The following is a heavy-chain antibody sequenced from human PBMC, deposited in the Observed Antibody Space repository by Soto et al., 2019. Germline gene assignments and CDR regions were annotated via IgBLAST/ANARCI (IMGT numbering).Heavy chain of an antibody. J-gene: IGHJ5*02. D-gene: IGHD1-7*01. CDR2: ISGSGGST. CDR1: GFTFNTYA. CDR3: AKDRVTGTTGGSSWFDP. V-gene: IGHV3-23*01. Sequence: GGSLRLSCAASGFTFNTYAMNWVHQAPGKGLEWVSAISGSGGSTYYADSVKGRFTISRDNSKNTLYLQMNSLRAEDTAVYYCAKDRVTGTTGGSSWFDPWGQGTLVTVSS.